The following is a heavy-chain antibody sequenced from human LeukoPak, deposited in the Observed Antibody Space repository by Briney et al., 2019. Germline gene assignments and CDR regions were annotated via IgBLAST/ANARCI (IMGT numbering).Heavy chain of an antibody. CDR1: GFTFSSYA. J-gene: IGHJ4*02. D-gene: IGHD3-3*01. Sequence: GGSLRLSCAASGFTFSSYAMSWVRQAPGKGLEWVSAISGSGGSTYYADSVKGRFTISRDNSKNTLYLQMNSLRAEDTAVYYCAKSAGHSYYXFWSGHNPYYFDYWGQGTLVTVSS. V-gene: IGHV3-23*01. CDR3: AKSAGHSYYXFWSGHNPYYFDY. CDR2: ISGSGGST.